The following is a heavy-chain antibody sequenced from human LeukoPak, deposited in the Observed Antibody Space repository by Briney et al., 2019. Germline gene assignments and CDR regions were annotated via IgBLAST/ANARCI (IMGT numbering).Heavy chain of an antibody. CDR1: GITFEDYA. CDR3: AKDYCGGDCYSGWYFDL. CDR2: ISWNSGTI. V-gene: IGHV3-9*01. J-gene: IGHJ2*01. Sequence: PGRSLRLSCAASGITFEDYAMHWVRQAPGKGLEWVSGISWNSGTIGYAESVKGRFTISRDNAKNSLYLQMNSLRPEDTAFYYCAKDYCGGDCYSGWYFDLWGRGTLVTVSS. D-gene: IGHD2-21*02.